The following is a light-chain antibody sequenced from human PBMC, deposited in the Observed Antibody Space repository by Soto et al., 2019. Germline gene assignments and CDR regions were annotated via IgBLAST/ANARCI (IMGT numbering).Light chain of an antibody. V-gene: IGLV2-14*01. CDR3: SSYTGSSTWV. CDR2: EVS. Sequence: QSALTQPASVSGSPGQSITISCTGTSSDVGGYNYVSWYQQHPGKAPKLMIYEVSNRPSGVSNRFSGSKSDNTASLTISGLQAEDEADYYCSSYTGSSTWVFGGGTKVTVL. J-gene: IGLJ3*02. CDR1: SSDVGGYNY.